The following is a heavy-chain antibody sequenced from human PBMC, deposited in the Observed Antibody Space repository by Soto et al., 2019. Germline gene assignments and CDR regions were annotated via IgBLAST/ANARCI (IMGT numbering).Heavy chain of an antibody. CDR2: IIPIFDTA. CDR1: GGTFSSYA. D-gene: IGHD2-2*01. CDR3: ARHDCISSSCYYYYYYSMDV. V-gene: IGHV1-69*13. J-gene: IGHJ6*02. Sequence: SVKVSCKTSGGTFSSYAISWVRQAPGQGLEWMGGIIPIFDTANYAQKFQGRNKINADESTSTAKMELSNLRSEDTAVYYCARHDCISSSCYYYYYYSMDVWGQ.